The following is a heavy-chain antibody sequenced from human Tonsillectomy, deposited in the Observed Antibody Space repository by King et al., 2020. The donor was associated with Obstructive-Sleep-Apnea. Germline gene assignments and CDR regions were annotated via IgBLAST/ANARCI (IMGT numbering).Heavy chain of an antibody. V-gene: IGHV3-30*04. J-gene: IGHJ4*02. CDR3: ARDTGAGDSAYYFDF. CDR2: ISHSGSNK. Sequence: VQLVESGGGVVQPGKSRKLSCAASGFSFSSYAFHWVRQAPGKGLEWVAVISHSGSNKYYADSVKGRFTISSDNSRNTLYLQMNILRAEDTAIYYCARDTGAGDSAYYFDFWGQGTLVTVSS. CDR1: GFSFSSYA. D-gene: IGHD2-21*02.